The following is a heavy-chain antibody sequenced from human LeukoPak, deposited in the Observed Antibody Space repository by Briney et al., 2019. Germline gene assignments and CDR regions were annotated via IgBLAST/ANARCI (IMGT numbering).Heavy chain of an antibody. CDR1: GYSFTSYW. J-gene: IGHJ5*02. D-gene: IGHD3-3*01. CDR3: ARLTHQTIFGVVTNWFDP. Sequence: GESLKISCKGSGYSFTSYWIGWVRQMPGKGLEWMGIIYPGDSDTRYSPSFQGQVTISADKSISTAYLQWSSLKASVTAMYYCARLTHQTIFGVVTNWFDPWGQGTLVTVSS. CDR2: IYPGDSDT. V-gene: IGHV5-51*01.